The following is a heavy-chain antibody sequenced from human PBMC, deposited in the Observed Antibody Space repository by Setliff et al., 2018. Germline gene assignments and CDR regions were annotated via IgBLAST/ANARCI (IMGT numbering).Heavy chain of an antibody. CDR3: ARDHGIVPGVDYMDV. Sequence: PGGSLRLSCAASGFTFSSYGMNWVRQAPGKGLEWVSCISGSSSYIHYADSMKARFTISRDNAKNSLYLQMNSLRAEDTAVYYCARDHGIVPGVDYMDVWGKGTTVTVSS. J-gene: IGHJ6*03. V-gene: IGHV3-21*01. D-gene: IGHD1-26*01. CDR1: GFTFSSYG. CDR2: ISGSSSYI.